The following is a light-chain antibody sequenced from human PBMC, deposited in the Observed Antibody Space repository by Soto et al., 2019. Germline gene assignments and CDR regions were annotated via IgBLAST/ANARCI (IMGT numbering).Light chain of an antibody. J-gene: IGKJ1*01. Sequence: EVVMTQSPATLSVSPGERATLSCRASRSVASNYLAWYQQKPGQAPRLLMYAAYSRATGIPDRFSGSGSGTDFTLTISRLEPEDFAMYYCQQHGISRVRTFGQGTKVDIK. V-gene: IGKV3-20*01. CDR1: RSVASNY. CDR2: AAY. CDR3: QQHGISRVRT.